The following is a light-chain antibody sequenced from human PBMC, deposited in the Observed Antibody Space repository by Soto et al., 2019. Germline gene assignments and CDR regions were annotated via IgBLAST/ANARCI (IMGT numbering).Light chain of an antibody. CDR1: QSVNIY. CDR3: QQYDDLLLLT. CDR2: GAS. V-gene: IGKV3D-15*01. Sequence: HSAGAVSLSKRQRATLSCRASQSVNIYLAWYQQKPGQAPRLLIFGASYRATGIPARFSGSGSGTEFNLTISSLQSEDFAVYFCQQYDDLLLLT. J-gene: IGKJ4*01.